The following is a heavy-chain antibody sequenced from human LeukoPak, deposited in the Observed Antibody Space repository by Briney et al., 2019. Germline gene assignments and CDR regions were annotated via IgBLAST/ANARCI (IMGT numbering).Heavy chain of an antibody. J-gene: IGHJ3*02. CDR3: AREYSSSSGKTFDI. Sequence: GEINHSGSTNYNPSLKSRVTISVDTSKNQFSLKLSSVTAADTAVYYCAREYSSSSGKTFDIWGQGTMVTVSS. V-gene: IGHV4-34*01. D-gene: IGHD6-6*01. CDR2: INHSGST.